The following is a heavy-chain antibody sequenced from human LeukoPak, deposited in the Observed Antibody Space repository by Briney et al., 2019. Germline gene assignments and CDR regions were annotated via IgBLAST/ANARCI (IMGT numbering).Heavy chain of an antibody. CDR3: AGDSEYQLPYFDY. Sequence: ASVKVSCKASEYTFTSYDINWVRQAPGQGLEWMGWISAYNGNTNYAQKLQGRVTMTTDTSTSTAYMELRSLRSDDTAVYYCAGDSEYQLPYFDYWGQGTLVTVSS. CDR2: ISAYNGNT. V-gene: IGHV1-18*01. J-gene: IGHJ4*02. D-gene: IGHD2-2*01. CDR1: EYTFTSYD.